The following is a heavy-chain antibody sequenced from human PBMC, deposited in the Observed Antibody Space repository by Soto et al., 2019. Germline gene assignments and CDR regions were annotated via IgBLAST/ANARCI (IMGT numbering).Heavy chain of an antibody. CDR1: GRSISSVNYY. Sequence: SETLSLTCTVSGRSISSVNYYWSWIRQPPGKGLEWIGYIYYSGNTYYNTSLKSRVTISVDTSKNQFTLKLSSVTAADSALYFCARHDHMTLGSQYLDSWGPGTLVTVSS. D-gene: IGHD2-2*03. CDR3: ARHDHMTLGSQYLDS. CDR2: IYYSGNT. V-gene: IGHV4-30-4*01. J-gene: IGHJ4*02.